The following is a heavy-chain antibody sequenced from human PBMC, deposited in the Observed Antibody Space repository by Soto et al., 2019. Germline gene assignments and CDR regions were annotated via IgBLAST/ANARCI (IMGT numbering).Heavy chain of an antibody. CDR2: ISSNGGST. CDR1: GFTFSSYA. D-gene: IGHD4-17*01. Sequence: GGSLRLSCSASGFTFSSYAMHWVRQAPGKGLEYVSAISSNGGSTYYADSVKGQFTISRDNSRNTLYLQMNSLRAEDTAVYYCAKDFDYGVHSWGQGTLVTVSS. V-gene: IGHV3-64*04. J-gene: IGHJ4*02. CDR3: AKDFDYGVHS.